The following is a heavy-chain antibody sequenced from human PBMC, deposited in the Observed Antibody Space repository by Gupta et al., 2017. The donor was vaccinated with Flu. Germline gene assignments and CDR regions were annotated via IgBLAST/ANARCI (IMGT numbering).Heavy chain of an antibody. CDR3: ARGSSSGWYYRFDP. D-gene: IGHD6-19*01. CDR1: ENHFSNNF. Sequence: QVQLVQSGAEVKKPGASVKVSYKASENHFSNNFFHWVRQAPGQGLEWMGIINPSGGSTRYAQKFRGRVTMTSDTSTRTVYMELSSLRSEDTAVYYCARGSSSGWYYRFDPWGQGTLVTVSS. V-gene: IGHV1-46*01. J-gene: IGHJ5*02. CDR2: INPSGGST.